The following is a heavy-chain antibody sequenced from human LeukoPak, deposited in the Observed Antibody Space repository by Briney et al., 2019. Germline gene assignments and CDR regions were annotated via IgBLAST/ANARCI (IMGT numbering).Heavy chain of an antibody. J-gene: IGHJ4*02. D-gene: IGHD6-25*01. Sequence: GGALRLSCASSGWTLSNYAMSWLRQAPGKALDGVSAITSAGGTRYYAGSVKGRFTISRDNSKNTLYLQMNRLRGEDTAVYYCARDPPRAAWVFDYWGQGTLVSVSS. CDR3: ARDPPRAAWVFDY. CDR2: ITSAGGTR. CDR1: GWTLSNYA. V-gene: IGHV3-23*01.